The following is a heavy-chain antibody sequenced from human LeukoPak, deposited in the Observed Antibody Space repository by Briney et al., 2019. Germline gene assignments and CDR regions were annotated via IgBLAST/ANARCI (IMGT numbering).Heavy chain of an antibody. Sequence: PSETLSLTCAVSGYSISSGYYWAWIRQPPGKGLEWIGSIHHSGSNYYNPSLKSRVTISIDTSKNQFSLKLTSVTAADTAVYYCARRDGYNGEFDYWGQGTLVTVSS. CDR1: GYSISSGYY. V-gene: IGHV4-38-2*01. D-gene: IGHD5-24*01. J-gene: IGHJ4*02. CDR2: IHHSGSN. CDR3: ARRDGYNGEFDY.